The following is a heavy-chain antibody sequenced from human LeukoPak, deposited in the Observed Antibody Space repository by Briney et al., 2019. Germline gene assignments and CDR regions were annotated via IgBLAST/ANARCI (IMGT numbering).Heavy chain of an antibody. CDR2: IYYSGNT. CDR3: ARVYYDSSGYNFDY. CDR1: GGSVSSGSYY. J-gene: IGHJ4*02. Sequence: PSETLSLTCTVSGGSVSSGSYYWSWIRQPPGKGLEWIGYIYYSGNTNYNPSLKSRVTISADTSKNQFSLKLTSVTAADTAVYYCARVYYDSSGYNFDYWGQGTLVTVSS. D-gene: IGHD3-22*01. V-gene: IGHV4-61*01.